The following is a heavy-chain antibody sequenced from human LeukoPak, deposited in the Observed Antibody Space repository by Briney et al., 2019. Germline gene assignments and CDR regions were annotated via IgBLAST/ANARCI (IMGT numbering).Heavy chain of an antibody. V-gene: IGHV3-23*01. J-gene: IGHJ4*02. D-gene: IGHD6-19*01. CDR1: GFTFSSYA. CDR2: IIGSGDST. Sequence: GGSLRLSCAASGFTFSSYAMSWVRQAPGKGLEWVSAIIGSGDSTYYADSVKGRFTISRDNSKNTLYLQMNSLRAEDTAVYYCAKREYSTGWYLDYWGQGTLVTVSS. CDR3: AKREYSTGWYLDY.